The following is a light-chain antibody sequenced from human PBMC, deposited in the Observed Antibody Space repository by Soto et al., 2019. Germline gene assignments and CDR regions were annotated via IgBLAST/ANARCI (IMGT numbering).Light chain of an antibody. V-gene: IGKV1-39*01. Sequence: DIQMTQSPSSLSASEGDRVTITCRASQSISTYLNWYQQKPGKAPKLLIYAASTLQSGVPSRFSGSGSGTDFTLTIGSLQPEDFATYYCQQTYSTLPYTFGPGTKV. CDR1: QSISTY. J-gene: IGKJ3*01. CDR2: AAS. CDR3: QQTYSTLPYT.